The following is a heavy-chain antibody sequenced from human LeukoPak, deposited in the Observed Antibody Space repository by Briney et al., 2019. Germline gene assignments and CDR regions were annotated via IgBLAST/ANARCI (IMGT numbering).Heavy chain of an antibody. D-gene: IGHD1-7*01. CDR1: GYTFTGYY. CDR3: ARDRTAGGTTAQYYYYYMDV. Sequence: ASVKVSCKASGYTFTGYYMHWVGQAPGQGLEWMGWINPNSGGTNYAQKFQGRVTMTRDTSISTAYMELSRLRSDDTAVYYCARDRTAGGTTAQYYYYYMDVWGKGTTVTVSS. J-gene: IGHJ6*03. CDR2: INPNSGGT. V-gene: IGHV1-2*02.